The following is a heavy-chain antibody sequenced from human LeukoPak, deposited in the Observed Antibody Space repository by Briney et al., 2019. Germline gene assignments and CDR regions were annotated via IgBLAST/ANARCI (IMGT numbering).Heavy chain of an antibody. Sequence: ASVKVSCKASGYPFTSYYMHWVRQAPGQGLEWMGIINPSGGSTSYAQKFQGRVTMTRNTSVSTAYMELSSLRSEDTAVYYCARMRLYYDILTGYQNYYYYYYMDVWGKGTTVTISS. CDR3: ARMRLYYDILTGYQNYYYYYYMDV. V-gene: IGHV1-46*01. CDR2: INPSGGST. CDR1: GYPFTSYY. J-gene: IGHJ6*03. D-gene: IGHD3-9*01.